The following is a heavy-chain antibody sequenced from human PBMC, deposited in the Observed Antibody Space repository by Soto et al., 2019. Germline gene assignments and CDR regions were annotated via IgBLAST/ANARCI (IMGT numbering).Heavy chain of an antibody. CDR3: AKAGFGSGSYDFNY. Sequence: EVQLVESGGGLVQPGRSLRLSCAASGFTFHNYAMHWVRQAPGKGLEWVSGISGNSGNIGYADSVKGRFTISRDIAKNTLYSQMTSLSPEDTHLYHCAKAGFGSGSYDFNYWGQGTLVTVAS. CDR1: GFTFHNYA. V-gene: IGHV3-9*01. J-gene: IGHJ4*02. D-gene: IGHD3-10*01. CDR2: ISGNSGNI.